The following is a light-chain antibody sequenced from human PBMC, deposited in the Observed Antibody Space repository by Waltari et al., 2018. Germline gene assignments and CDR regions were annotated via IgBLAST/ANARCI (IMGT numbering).Light chain of an antibody. CDR1: QSLVHSDGNTY. Sequence: DVVMTQSPLSLPVPLGQPASISCRSSQSLVHSDGNTYLKWFHQRPGQSPRSRLCKVFKRESGVPDRFSGSGSGTNFTLKISRVEAEDVGVYLCMQGTYGLTFGGGTKVEIK. V-gene: IGKV2-30*02. CDR2: KVF. CDR3: MQGTYGLT. J-gene: IGKJ4*01.